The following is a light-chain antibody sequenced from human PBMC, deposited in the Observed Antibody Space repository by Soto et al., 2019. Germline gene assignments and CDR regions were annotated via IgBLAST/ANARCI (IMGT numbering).Light chain of an antibody. J-gene: IGKJ5*01. Sequence: DIVMTQSPDSLAVSLGERATINCKSSQNVFYSSNNKNYVTWYQQKPGQPPKLLIYWASTRESGVPDRFSGSGSGTDFTLTISSLQAEDVAVYYCQQYYSTPITFGQGTRVELK. V-gene: IGKV4-1*01. CDR2: WAS. CDR3: QQYYSTPIT. CDR1: QNVFYSSNNKNY.